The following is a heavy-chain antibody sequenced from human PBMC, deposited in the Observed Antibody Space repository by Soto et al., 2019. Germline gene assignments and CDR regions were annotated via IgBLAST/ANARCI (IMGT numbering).Heavy chain of an antibody. CDR3: XXXXXSSSSGMDY. Sequence: EVQLVESGGGLVQPGRSLRLSCAASGFTFDDYAMHWVRQAPGKGLEGVXXXXXXXXSXGYAVSVMGRFTISRDNXXXXXXXXXXXXXXXXXXXXXXXXXXXSSSSGMDYWGQGTLVTVSS. V-gene: IGHV3-9*01. D-gene: IGHD6-6*01. J-gene: IGHJ4*02. CDR1: GFTFDDYA. CDR2: XXXXXXSX.